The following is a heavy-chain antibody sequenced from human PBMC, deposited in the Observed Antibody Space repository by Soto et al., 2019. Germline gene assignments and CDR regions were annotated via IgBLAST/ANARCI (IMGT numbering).Heavy chain of an antibody. Sequence: QVQLVESGGGLVKPGGSLRLSCAASGFTFSDYYMSWIRQAPGKGLEWVSYISSSGSTIYYADSLKGRFTISRDNAKNSLYLQMNSLTAEDTAVYCCARKPYSSSWSDYWGQGTLVTVSS. CDR3: ARKPYSSSWSDY. CDR2: ISSSGSTI. V-gene: IGHV3-11*01. J-gene: IGHJ4*02. CDR1: GFTFSDYY. D-gene: IGHD6-13*01.